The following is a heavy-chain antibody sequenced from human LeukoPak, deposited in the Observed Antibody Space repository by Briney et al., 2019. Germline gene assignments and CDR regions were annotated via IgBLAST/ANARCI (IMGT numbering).Heavy chain of an antibody. V-gene: IGHV4-59*01. D-gene: IGHD6-13*01. J-gene: IGHJ4*02. CDR1: GGSISSDY. CDR3: ARHLAAAAPALDY. Sequence: PSETLSLTCTVSGGSISSDYWSWIRQPPGKGLEWIGYIYYRGSTKYNPSLKSRVTISVDPSKNQFSLKVSSVTAADTAVYYCARHLAAAAPALDYWGRGTLVTVSS. CDR2: IYYRGST.